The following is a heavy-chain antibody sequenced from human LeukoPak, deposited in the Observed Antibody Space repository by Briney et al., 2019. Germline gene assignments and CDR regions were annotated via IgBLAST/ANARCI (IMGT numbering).Heavy chain of an antibody. J-gene: IGHJ4*02. D-gene: IGHD4-11*01. CDR3: AREDYTTVDY. V-gene: IGHV3-48*01. CDR2: ISSSSTI. Sequence: GGSLRLSCAAFGFTFSSYSMNWVRQAPGKGLEWVSYISSSSTIYYADSVKGRFTISRDNAKNSLYLQMNSLRAEDTAVYYCAREDYTTVDYWGQGTLVTVSS. CDR1: GFTFSSYS.